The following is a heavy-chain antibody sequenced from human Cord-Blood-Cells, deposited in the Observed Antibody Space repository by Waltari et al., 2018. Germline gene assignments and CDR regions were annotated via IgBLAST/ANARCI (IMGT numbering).Heavy chain of an antibody. CDR3: ARDFRRTVTTYYFDY. J-gene: IGHJ4*02. V-gene: IGHV3-30-3*01. CDR2: ISYDGSNK. Sequence: QVQLVESGGGVVQPGRSLRLSCAASGFTFSSYAMHWVRQAPGKGLEWGAVISYDGSNKYYADSVKGRFTISRDNSKNTLYLQMNSLRAEDTAVYYCARDFRRTVTTYYFDYWGQGTLVTVSS. D-gene: IGHD4-4*01. CDR1: GFTFSSYA.